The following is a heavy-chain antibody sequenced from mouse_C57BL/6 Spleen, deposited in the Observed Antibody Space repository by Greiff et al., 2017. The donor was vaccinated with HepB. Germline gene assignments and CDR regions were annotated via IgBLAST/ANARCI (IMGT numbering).Heavy chain of an antibody. CDR2: IYPGSGST. J-gene: IGHJ2*01. Sequence: VQLQQPGAELVKPGASVKMSCKASGYTFTSYWITWVKQRPGQGLEWIGDIYPGSGSTNYNEKFKSKATLTVDTSSSTAYMPLSSLTSEDSAVYYCARGDYYCSSFDYWGQGTTLTVSS. CDR1: GYTFTSYW. V-gene: IGHV1-55*01. D-gene: IGHD1-1*01. CDR3: ARGDYYCSSFDY.